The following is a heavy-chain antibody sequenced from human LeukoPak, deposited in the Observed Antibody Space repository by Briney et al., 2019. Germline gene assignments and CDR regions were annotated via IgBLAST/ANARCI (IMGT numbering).Heavy chain of an antibody. V-gene: IGHV4-59*08. D-gene: IGHD5-24*01. CDR1: GDSISGYY. J-gene: IGHJ3*02. CDR3: ARGGEWLQLGAFDI. CDR2: IRYSGST. Sequence: SETLSLTCTVSGDSISGYYWSWIRQPPGKGLEWIGYIRYSGSTNYNPSLKSRVTISVDTSKNQFSLKLSSVTAADTAVYYCARGGEWLQLGAFDIWGQGTMVTVSS.